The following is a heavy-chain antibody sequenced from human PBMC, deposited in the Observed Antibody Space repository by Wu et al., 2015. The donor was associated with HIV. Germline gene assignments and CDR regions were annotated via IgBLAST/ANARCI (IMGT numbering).Heavy chain of an antibody. CDR2: INPLFGTT. D-gene: IGHD3-3*01. V-gene: IGHV1-69*05. Sequence: HVQLVQFGAEVKKPGSSVKVTCKASGDSFTSYAISWVRQAPGQGLEWMGGINPLFGTTKYAQNFQGRVRITTDDSKSTAYMEMSSLRSEDTAVYYCARESHVFLELVILTGYFDLVGPWHLVTVS. J-gene: IGHJ2*01. CDR3: ARESHVFLELVILTGYFDL. CDR1: GDSFTSYA.